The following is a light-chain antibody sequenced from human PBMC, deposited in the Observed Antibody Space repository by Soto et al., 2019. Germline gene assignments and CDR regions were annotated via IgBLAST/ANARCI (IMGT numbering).Light chain of an antibody. CDR1: SSDVGGYNF. J-gene: IGLJ2*01. CDR3: SSYTSTSTREV. Sequence: QSVLTQPASVSGSPGQSITISCTGTSSDVGGYNFVSWYQQHPGKVPRLIMYEVSNRPSGVSNRFSGSKSGNTASLTISGLQAEDEADYYCSSYTSTSTREVFGGGTKLTVL. V-gene: IGLV2-14*01. CDR2: EVS.